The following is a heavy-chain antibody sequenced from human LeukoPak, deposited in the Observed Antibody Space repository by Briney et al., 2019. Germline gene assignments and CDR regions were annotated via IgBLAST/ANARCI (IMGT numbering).Heavy chain of an antibody. CDR2: IRYDGTNK. J-gene: IGHJ1*01. CDR1: GFTFSSYG. V-gene: IGHV3-30*02. Sequence: PGESLRLSCAASGFTFSSYGMHWVRQAPGKGLEWVTYIRYDGTNKYYADSVKGRFTISRDNSKNTLYLQMNSLRPEDTAVYYCARGGKIPLAGTRSPQYFQHWGQGTLVTVSS. D-gene: IGHD6-19*01. CDR3: ARGGKIPLAGTRSPQYFQH.